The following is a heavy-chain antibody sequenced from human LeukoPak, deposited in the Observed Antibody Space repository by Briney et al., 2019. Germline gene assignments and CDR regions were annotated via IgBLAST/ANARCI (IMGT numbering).Heavy chain of an antibody. CDR2: ISSSSSYI. CDR1: GFTSRSYS. D-gene: IGHD5-12*01. V-gene: IGHV3-21*01. J-gene: IGHJ4*02. Sequence: GGSLRLSCAASGFTSRSYSMNWVRQAPGKGQEWVSSISSSSSYIYYADSVKGRITISRDNAKNSLYLQMNSLRAEDTAVYYCARDGGYSGPGDYWGQGTLVTVSS. CDR3: ARDGGYSGPGDY.